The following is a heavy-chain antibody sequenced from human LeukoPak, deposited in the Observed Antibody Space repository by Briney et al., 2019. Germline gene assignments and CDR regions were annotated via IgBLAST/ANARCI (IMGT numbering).Heavy chain of an antibody. CDR2: IYYSGST. V-gene: IGHV4-39*01. CDR3: ARLDLKYCSSTSCYTRGAYNWFDP. J-gene: IGHJ5*02. CDR1: GGSFSGYY. D-gene: IGHD2-2*02. Sequence: SETLSLTCAVYGGSFSGYYWGWIRQPPGEGLEWIGSIYYSGSTYYNPSLKSRVTISVDTSKNQFSLKLSSVTAADTAVYYCARLDLKYCSSTSCYTRGAYNWFDPWGQGTLVTVSS.